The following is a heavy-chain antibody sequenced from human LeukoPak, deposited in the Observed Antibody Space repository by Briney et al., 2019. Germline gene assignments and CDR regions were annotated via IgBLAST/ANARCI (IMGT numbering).Heavy chain of an antibody. CDR2: IDDSGNT. V-gene: IGHV4-59*01. J-gene: IGHJ5*02. Sequence: SETLSLTCTVSGVSISSFYWSWVPQPPGRRLEWIGYIDDSGNTNYNPSLRSRVTISVDTSKNQLSLKLSSVTAADTAVYYCGRDTYDILTGYYTGQHPWGQGTLVTVSS. CDR3: GRDTYDILTGYYTGQHP. CDR1: GVSISSFY. D-gene: IGHD3-9*01.